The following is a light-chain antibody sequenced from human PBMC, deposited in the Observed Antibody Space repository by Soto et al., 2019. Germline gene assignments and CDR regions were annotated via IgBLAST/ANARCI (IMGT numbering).Light chain of an antibody. CDR1: SSDVGSYDL. J-gene: IGLJ3*02. V-gene: IGLV2-23*02. Sequence: QSVLTQPASESGSPGQSITVSCTGTSSDVGSYDLVSWYQQHPGQAPEVMIYGVTKRPSGVSNRFSGNRSGNTASLTISGPQAEDEAEYYCCSYAGDNSWVFGGGTKVTVL. CDR3: CSYAGDNSWV. CDR2: GVT.